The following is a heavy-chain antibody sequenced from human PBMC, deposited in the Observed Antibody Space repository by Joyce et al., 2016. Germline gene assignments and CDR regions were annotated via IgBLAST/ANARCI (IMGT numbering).Heavy chain of an antibody. V-gene: IGHV3-48*03. CDR2: IISSGDTV. CDR3: ARVSWDDAGGAFDV. D-gene: IGHD2-8*02. Sequence: EVHLVESGGGLVQPGGSLRVSCVASGFSFSSHEMNWVRQAPGKGLEWVSDIISSGDTVSYADSVKGRFTISRDNAENSLSLHMNSLRAEDTALYYCARVSWDDAGGAFDVWGQGTMVTVSS. J-gene: IGHJ3*01. CDR1: GFSFSSHE.